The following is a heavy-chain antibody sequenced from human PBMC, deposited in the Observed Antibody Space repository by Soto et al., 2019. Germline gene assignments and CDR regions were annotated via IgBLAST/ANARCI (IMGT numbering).Heavy chain of an antibody. J-gene: IGHJ6*03. D-gene: IGHD6-13*01. CDR2: ISDSGGAT. Sequence: GGSLRLSCAASGYTFSSYAMSWVRQAPGKWLEWVSSISDSGGATNYAESVKGRFTISRDNSKNTVYLQMDSLRPEDTAVYYCGKGGGSTYYYYMDVWGKGTTVTV. CDR1: GYTFSSYA. V-gene: IGHV3-23*01. CDR3: GKGGGSTYYYYMDV.